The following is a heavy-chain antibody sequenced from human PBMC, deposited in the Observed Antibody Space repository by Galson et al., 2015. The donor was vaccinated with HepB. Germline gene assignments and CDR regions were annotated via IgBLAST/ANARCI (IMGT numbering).Heavy chain of an antibody. CDR2: INPSGGST. CDR1: GYTFTSYD. CDR3: ARVGLGYSYGLIDY. D-gene: IGHD5-18*01. J-gene: IGHJ4*02. V-gene: IGHV1-46*01. Sequence: SVKVSCKASGYTFTSYDINWVRQATGQGLEWMGIINPSGGSTSYAQKFQGRVTMTRDTPTSTVYMELSSLRSEDTAVYYCARVGLGYSYGLIDYWGQGTLVTVSS.